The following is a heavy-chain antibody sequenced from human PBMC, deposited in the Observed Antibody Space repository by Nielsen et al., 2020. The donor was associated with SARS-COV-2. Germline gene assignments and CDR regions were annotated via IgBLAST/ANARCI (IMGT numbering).Heavy chain of an antibody. V-gene: IGHV3-11*01. CDR1: GFTFSDFY. D-gene: IGHD1-1*01. CDR2: ISSSGSTI. Sequence: GESRKISCAASGFTFSDFYMSWIRQAPGKGLEWLSYISSSGSTIYYADSVKGRFTISRDNAENSLYLQLNSLRAEDTAVYYCARRYNFADYWGRGTLVTVSS. CDR3: ARRYNFADY. J-gene: IGHJ4*02.